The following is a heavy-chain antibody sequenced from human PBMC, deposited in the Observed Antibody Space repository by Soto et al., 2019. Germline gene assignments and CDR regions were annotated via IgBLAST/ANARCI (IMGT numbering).Heavy chain of an antibody. J-gene: IGHJ5*02. CDR3: ARDTGYCSGGRCWYDP. CDR1: GGSFSGYY. D-gene: IGHD2-15*01. V-gene: IGHV4-34*01. CDR2: INHSGST. Sequence: SETLSLTCAVYGGSFSGYYWSWIRQPPGKGLEWIGEINHSGSTNYNPSLKSRVTISVDTSKNQFSLKLSSVTAADTAVYYCARDTGYCSGGRCWYDPWGQGTLVTVSS.